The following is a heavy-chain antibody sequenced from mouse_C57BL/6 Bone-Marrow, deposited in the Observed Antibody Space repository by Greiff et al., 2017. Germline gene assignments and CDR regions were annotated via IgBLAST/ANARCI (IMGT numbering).Heavy chain of an antibody. CDR2: ISSGGSYT. Sequence: EVQLQESGGDLVKPGGSLKLSCAASGFTFSSYGMSWVRQTPDKRLEWVATISSGGSYTYYPDSVKGLFTISRDNAKNTLYLQMSSLKSEDTAMYYCARLDSSGYFDYWGQGTTLTVSS. J-gene: IGHJ2*01. V-gene: IGHV5-6*01. CDR1: GFTFSSYG. D-gene: IGHD3-2*02. CDR3: ARLDSSGYFDY.